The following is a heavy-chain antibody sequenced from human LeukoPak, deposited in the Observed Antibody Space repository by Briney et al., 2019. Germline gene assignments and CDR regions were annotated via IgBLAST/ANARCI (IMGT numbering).Heavy chain of an antibody. V-gene: IGHV5-51*01. CDR2: IYPGDSDT. J-gene: IGHJ2*01. D-gene: IGHD6-13*01. Sequence: GGSLQILCDASGFNFTNYWIAWVRPMPGKGLEWMGIIYPGDSDTRYSTSLQDQVAISADKSISTAYLQWSSLKASDSAMYYCARFGYSSSLVFYFVVWGRTPRDSVSS. CDR1: GFNFTNYW. CDR3: ARFGYSSSLVFYFVV.